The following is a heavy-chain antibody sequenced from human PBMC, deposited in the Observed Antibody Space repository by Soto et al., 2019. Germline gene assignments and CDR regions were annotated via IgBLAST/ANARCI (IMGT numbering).Heavy chain of an antibody. CDR1: GFTFSDYY. J-gene: IGHJ6*02. CDR3: ARSHYYCSSTSCYNRAPLDYYYGMDV. CDR2: ISSSGSTI. Sequence: GGSLRLSCAASGFTFSDYYMSWIRQAPGKGLEWVSYISSSGSTIYYADSVKGRFTISRDNAKNSLYLQMNSLRAEDTAVYYCARSHYYCSSTSCYNRAPLDYYYGMDVWGQGTTVTVSS. D-gene: IGHD2-2*02. V-gene: IGHV3-11*01.